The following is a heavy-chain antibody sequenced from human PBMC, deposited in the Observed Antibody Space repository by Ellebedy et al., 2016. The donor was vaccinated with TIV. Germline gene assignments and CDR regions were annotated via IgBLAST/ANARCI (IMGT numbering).Heavy chain of an antibody. CDR1: GFTFTSYA. V-gene: IGHV3-23*01. CDR2: ITHNGATT. D-gene: IGHD1-26*01. CDR3: AKDMVFGDGKWEIDV. Sequence: PGGSLRLSCAASGFTFTSYAMTWVRQAPGKGLEWVSSITHNGATTYYADSVKGRFTISRDNSRNTLYLQMNSLRAEDSTVYYCAKDMVFGDGKWEIDVWGQGTTVTVSS. J-gene: IGHJ6*02.